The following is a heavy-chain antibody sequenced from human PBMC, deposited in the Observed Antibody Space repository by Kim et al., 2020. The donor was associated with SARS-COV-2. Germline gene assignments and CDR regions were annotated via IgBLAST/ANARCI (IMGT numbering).Heavy chain of an antibody. V-gene: IGHV3-7*01. J-gene: IGHJ4*02. CDR3: ARGGDGL. CDR1: GFGFSHYW. Sequence: GGSLRLSCATSGFGFSHYWMLWVRQAPGKGLEWVANIKPDGSEKYYVDSVKGRFTISRDNAKKSLCLQLNSLRAEDTAVYYCARGGDGLGGQGALVIVSS. CDR2: IKPDGSEK. D-gene: IGHD3-10*01.